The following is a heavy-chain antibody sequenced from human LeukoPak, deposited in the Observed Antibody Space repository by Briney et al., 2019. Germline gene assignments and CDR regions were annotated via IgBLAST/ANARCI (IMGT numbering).Heavy chain of an antibody. CDR3: ARNYGHNSRYFDF. J-gene: IGHJ4*02. Sequence: EASVKVSCKASGYTFTAYYIHWVRQAPGQGLEWMGWIRPNSGDTHYAQRFQGRVTMTRDTSVSTAHMELSSLRSDDTAIYYCARNYGHNSRYFDFWGQGTLVTVSS. CDR2: IRPNSGDT. CDR1: GYTFTAYY. V-gene: IGHV1-2*02. D-gene: IGHD4-17*01.